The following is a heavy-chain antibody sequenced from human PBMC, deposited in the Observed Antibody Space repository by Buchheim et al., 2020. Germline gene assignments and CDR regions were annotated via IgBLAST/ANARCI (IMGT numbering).Heavy chain of an antibody. CDR1: GFTFSSDW. Sequence: EERLVESGGGLGQPGGSLRLSCTASGFTFSSDWMHWVRQAPGKGLVWVSRINPDGSDTTYADSVKGRFTISSDTGRNTRYLQMNSLRGEDTAIYYCTRSANFFRGMDVWGQGTT. J-gene: IGHJ6*02. V-gene: IGHV3-74*01. D-gene: IGHD2-15*01. CDR3: TRSANFFRGMDV. CDR2: INPDGSDT.